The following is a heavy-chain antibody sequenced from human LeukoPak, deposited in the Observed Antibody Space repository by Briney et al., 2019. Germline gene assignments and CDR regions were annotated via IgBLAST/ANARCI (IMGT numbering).Heavy chain of an antibody. J-gene: IGHJ4*02. CDR2: INPNSGGT. CDR1: GYTFTGYY. Sequence: ASVKVSCTASGYTFTGYYMHWVRQAPGQGLEWIGWINPNSGGTNYAQKFQGRVTMTRDTSISTAYMELSRLRSDDTAVYYCARGGPIEWLRLSWGQGTLVTVSS. V-gene: IGHV1-2*02. D-gene: IGHD5-12*01. CDR3: ARGGPIEWLRLS.